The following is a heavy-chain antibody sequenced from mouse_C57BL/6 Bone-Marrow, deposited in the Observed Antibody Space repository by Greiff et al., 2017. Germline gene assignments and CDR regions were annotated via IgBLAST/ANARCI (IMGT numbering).Heavy chain of an antibody. CDR1: GYTFTSYW. CDR2: IDPSDSYT. D-gene: IGHD1-1*01. J-gene: IGHJ4*01. Sequence: QVQLQQPGAELVMPGASVKLSCKASGYTFTSYWMHWVKQRPGQGLEWIGEIDPSDSYTNYNQKFKGKSTLTVDKSSSTAYMQLSSLTSEDSAVYYCARTITTVVADAMDYWGQGTSGTVSS. CDR3: ARTITTVVADAMDY. V-gene: IGHV1-69*01.